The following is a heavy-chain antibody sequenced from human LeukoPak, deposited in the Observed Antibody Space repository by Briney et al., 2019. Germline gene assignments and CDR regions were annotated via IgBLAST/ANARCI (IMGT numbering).Heavy chain of an antibody. V-gene: IGHV3-48*04. J-gene: IGHJ3*02. CDR1: GFTLSSYS. Sequence: GGSLRLSCAASGFTLSSYSMNWVRQAPGKGLEWVSYISSSSSTIYYADSVKGRFTISRDNAKNSLYLQMNSLRAEDTAVYYCARDLVRGVTTGGDAFDIWGQGTMVTVSS. D-gene: IGHD3-10*01. CDR3: ARDLVRGVTTGGDAFDI. CDR2: ISSSSSTI.